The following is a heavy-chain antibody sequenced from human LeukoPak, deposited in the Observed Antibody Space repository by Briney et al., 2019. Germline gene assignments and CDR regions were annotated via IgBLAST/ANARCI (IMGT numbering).Heavy chain of an antibody. Sequence: GSLRLSCAASGFTFSSYGMHWVRQAPGKGLEWVAFIRYDGSNKYYADSVKGRFTISRDNSKNTLYLQMNSLRAEDTAVYYCAKHSDIAYDSSGYYPSFDYWGQGTLVTVSS. D-gene: IGHD3-22*01. CDR1: GFTFSSYG. CDR2: IRYDGSNK. CDR3: AKHSDIAYDSSGYYPSFDY. J-gene: IGHJ4*02. V-gene: IGHV3-30*02.